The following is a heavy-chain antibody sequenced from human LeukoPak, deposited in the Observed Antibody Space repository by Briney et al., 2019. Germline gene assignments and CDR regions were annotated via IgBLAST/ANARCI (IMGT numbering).Heavy chain of an antibody. Sequence: ASVKVSCKASGYTFTTYAMNWVRQAPGQGLEWMGWINTNTGNPIYAQGFTGRFVLSLDTSVSTAHLQISSLKAEDTAVYYCATSDIVVVVAAPHDAFDIWGQGTMVTVSS. CDR1: GYTFTTYA. V-gene: IGHV7-4-1*02. CDR3: ATSDIVVVVAAPHDAFDI. CDR2: INTNTGNP. D-gene: IGHD2-15*01. J-gene: IGHJ3*02.